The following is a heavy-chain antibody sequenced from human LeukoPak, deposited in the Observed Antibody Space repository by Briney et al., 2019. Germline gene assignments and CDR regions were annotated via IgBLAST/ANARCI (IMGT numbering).Heavy chain of an antibody. V-gene: IGHV3-30*02. Sequence: GGSLRLSCTVSGFTVSSNSMSWVRQAPGKGLEWVAFIRYDGSNKYYADSVKGRFTISRDNSKNTLYLQMNSLRAEDTAVYYCARGGYSYGPFDYWGQGTLVTVSS. D-gene: IGHD5-18*01. J-gene: IGHJ4*02. CDR3: ARGGYSYGPFDY. CDR1: GFTVSSNS. CDR2: IRYDGSNK.